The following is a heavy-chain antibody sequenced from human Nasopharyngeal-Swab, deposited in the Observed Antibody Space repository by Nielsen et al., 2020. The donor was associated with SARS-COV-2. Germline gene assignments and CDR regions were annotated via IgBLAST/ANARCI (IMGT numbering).Heavy chain of an antibody. CDR1: GGSFSGYY. J-gene: IGHJ4*02. CDR2: INHSGST. Sequence: SQTLSLTCAVYGGSFSGYYWSWIRQPPGEGLEWIGEINHSGSTDYNPSLKSRVTISVDTSKNQFSLKLSSVTAADTAVYYCARGRGYCSSTSCSYYFDYWGQGTLVTVSS. CDR3: ARGRGYCSSTSCSYYFDY. V-gene: IGHV4-34*01. D-gene: IGHD2-2*01.